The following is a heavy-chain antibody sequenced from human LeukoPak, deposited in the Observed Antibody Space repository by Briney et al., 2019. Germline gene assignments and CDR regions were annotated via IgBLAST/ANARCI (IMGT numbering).Heavy chain of an antibody. CDR3: AKAARRGDFDY. J-gene: IGHJ4*02. CDR2: ICGNRGST. CDR1: GFTFYDYA. V-gene: IGHV3-9*01. D-gene: IGHD6-25*01. Sequence: SLRLSCAAPGFTFYDYAMRWGRHTPGKSLEWVSGICGNRGSTDYAESVKGRFPNSRDNAKNYLYRQMNRLRAEDTALYYCAKAARRGDFDYWGQGTLVTVSS.